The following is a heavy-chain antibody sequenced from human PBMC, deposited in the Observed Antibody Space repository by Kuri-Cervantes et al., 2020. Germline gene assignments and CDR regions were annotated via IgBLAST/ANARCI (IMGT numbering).Heavy chain of an antibody. CDR1: GFTVSSNY. CDR3: ARIVVVPAANHYYFDY. D-gene: IGHD2-2*01. CDR2: IYSCGST. Sequence: GGSLRLSCAASGFTVSSNYMSWVRQAPGKGLEWVSVIYSCGSTYYADSVKGRFTISRDNSKNTLYLQMNSLRAEDTAVYYCARIVVVPAANHYYFDYWGQGTLVTVSS. V-gene: IGHV3-53*01. J-gene: IGHJ4*02.